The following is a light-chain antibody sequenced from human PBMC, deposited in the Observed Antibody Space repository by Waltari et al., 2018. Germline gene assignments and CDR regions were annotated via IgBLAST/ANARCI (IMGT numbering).Light chain of an antibody. Sequence: SYELTQPPSVSVSPGQTARITCSGDALPNKYGYWYQQKSGQAPVLVIYEDNKRPSGIPERFSGSSSGTMVTLTISGAQVEDEGDYYCYSTDRTGKQRVFGGGTKLTVL. CDR3: YSTDRTGKQRV. V-gene: IGLV3-10*01. CDR1: ALPNKY. J-gene: IGLJ2*01. CDR2: EDN.